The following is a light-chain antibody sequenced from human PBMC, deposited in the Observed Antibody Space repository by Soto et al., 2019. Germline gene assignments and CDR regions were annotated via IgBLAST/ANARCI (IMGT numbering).Light chain of an antibody. CDR1: TGAVTSGYY. J-gene: IGLJ1*01. CDR2: GTS. CDR3: LLYYGGSYV. V-gene: IGLV7-43*01. Sequence: QAVVTQEPSLTVSPGGTVTLTCASSTGAVTSGYYPNWFQQKPGQAPRALIYGTSNTYSWTPARFSGSLLGGKAALTLSGVQPEDEAEYYCLLYYGGSYVFGTGTKLTVL.